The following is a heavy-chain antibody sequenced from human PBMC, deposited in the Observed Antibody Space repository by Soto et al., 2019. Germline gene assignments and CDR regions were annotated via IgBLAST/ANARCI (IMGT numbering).Heavy chain of an antibody. D-gene: IGHD3-10*01. CDR1: GYTFTSYY. J-gene: IGHJ6*02. V-gene: IGHV1-46*01. CDR3: ASWFGETSYYYGMDG. CDR2: INPSGGST. Sequence: ASVKVSCKASGYTFTSYYMHWVRQAPGQGLEWMGIINPSGGSTSYAQKFQGRVTMTRDTSTSTVYMELSSLRSEDTAVYYCASWFGETSYYYGMDGWGQGTTVTVSS.